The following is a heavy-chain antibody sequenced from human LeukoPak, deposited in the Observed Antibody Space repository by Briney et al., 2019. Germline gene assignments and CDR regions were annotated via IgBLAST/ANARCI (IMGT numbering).Heavy chain of an antibody. J-gene: IGHJ4*02. CDR3: ARGDVGYYDFWSGYPRAFDY. V-gene: IGHV4-59*01. CDR2: IYYSGST. Sequence: SETLSPTCTVSGGSISSYYWSWIRQPPGKGLEWIGYIYYSGSTNYNPSLKSRVTISVDTSKNQFSLKVSSVTAAATAVYYCARGDVGYYDFWSGYPRAFDYWGQGTLVTVSS. CDR1: GGSISSYY. D-gene: IGHD3-3*01.